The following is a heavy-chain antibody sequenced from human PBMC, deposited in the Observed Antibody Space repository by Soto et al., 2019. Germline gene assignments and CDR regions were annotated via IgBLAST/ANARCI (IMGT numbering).Heavy chain of an antibody. CDR2: IKQDGSEK. D-gene: IGHD3-22*01. Sequence: PGGSLRLSCAASGFTFSSYWMSWVRQAPGKGLEWVANIKQDGSEKYYVDSVKGRFTISRDNAKNSLYLQMNSLRAEDTAVYYCARVRYYYDSSGPYYFDYWGQGTLVTVSS. CDR3: ARVRYYYDSSGPYYFDY. CDR1: GFTFSSYW. V-gene: IGHV3-7*03. J-gene: IGHJ4*02.